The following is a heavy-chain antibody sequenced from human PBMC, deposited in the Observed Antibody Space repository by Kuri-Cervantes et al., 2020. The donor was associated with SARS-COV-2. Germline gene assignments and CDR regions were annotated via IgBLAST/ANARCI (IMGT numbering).Heavy chain of an antibody. D-gene: IGHD3-3*01. J-gene: IGHJ4*02. CDR2: ISFDENDK. CDR3: ARDGPVLRFLEWLPGYYFDY. Sequence: GGSLRLSCAASGFTFSSYGMHWVRQAPGKGLEWVSVISFDENDKDYADSVQGRFTISRDNSKNTLYLQMNSLRAEDTAVYYCARDGPVLRFLEWLPGYYFDYWGQGTLVTVSS. V-gene: IGHV3-30*03. CDR1: GFTFSSYG.